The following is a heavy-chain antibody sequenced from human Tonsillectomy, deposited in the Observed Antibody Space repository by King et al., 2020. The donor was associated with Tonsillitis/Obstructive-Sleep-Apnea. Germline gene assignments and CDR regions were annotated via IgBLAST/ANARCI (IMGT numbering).Heavy chain of an antibody. V-gene: IGHV3-23*04. CDR1: GFTFSSSA. CDR2: ISGSGGST. Sequence: VQLVESGGGLVQPGGSLRLSCADSGFTFSSSAMNWVRQAPGKGLEWVSAISGSGGSTYYADSVKGRFSISRDNSKNTPYLQMNSLRDEDTAVYYCAKGGDFWSGYYYYSHMDVWGKGTTVTVSS. CDR3: AKGGDFWSGYYYYSHMDV. D-gene: IGHD3-3*01. J-gene: IGHJ6*04.